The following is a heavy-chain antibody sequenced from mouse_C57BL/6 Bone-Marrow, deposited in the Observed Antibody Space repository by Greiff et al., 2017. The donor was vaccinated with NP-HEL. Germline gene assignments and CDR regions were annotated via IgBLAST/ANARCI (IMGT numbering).Heavy chain of an antibody. CDR1: GYTFTSYG. CDR3: ARRPFTTAYWYFDV. V-gene: IGHV1-81*01. CDR2: IYPRSGNT. D-gene: IGHD1-2*01. Sequence: QVHVKQSGAELARPGASVKLSCKASGYTFTSYGISWVKQRTGQGLEWIGEIYPRSGNTYYNEKFKGKATLTADKSSSTAYMELRSLTSEDSAVYFCARRPFTTAYWYFDVWGTGTTVTVSS. J-gene: IGHJ1*03.